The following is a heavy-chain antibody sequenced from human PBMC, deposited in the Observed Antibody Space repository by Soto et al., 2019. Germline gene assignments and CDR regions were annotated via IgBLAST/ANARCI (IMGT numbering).Heavy chain of an antibody. Sequence: QVQIQQWGAGLLKPSETLSLTCAVYGGSFSGYYWTWIRQSPEKGLEWIGEVNHSGTTYYNPSLKTRVTISVHTPKNQFSLKMSSVTAADTAVYYCARGIGYCSSINCYSSRRLRFDSWGHGTLVTVSS. CDR2: VNHSGTT. CDR3: ARGIGYCSSINCYSSRRLRFDS. V-gene: IGHV4-34*01. D-gene: IGHD2-2*01. J-gene: IGHJ4*01. CDR1: GGSFSGYY.